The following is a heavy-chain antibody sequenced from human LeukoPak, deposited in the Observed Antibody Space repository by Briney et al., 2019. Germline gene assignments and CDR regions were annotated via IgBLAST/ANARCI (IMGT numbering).Heavy chain of an antibody. V-gene: IGHV4-59*01. J-gene: IGHJ6*03. CDR1: GGSISSYY. CDR2: IYYSGST. D-gene: IGHD3-3*01. CDR3: ARGRRSGYDFWSGYPNYYYMDV. Sequence: SGPTLVKPSETLSLTCTVSGGSISSYYWSWIRQPPGKGLEWIGYIYYSGSTSYNPSLKSRVTISVDTSKNQFSLKLSSVTAADTAVYYCARGRRSGYDFWSGYPNYYYMDVWGKGTTVTVSS.